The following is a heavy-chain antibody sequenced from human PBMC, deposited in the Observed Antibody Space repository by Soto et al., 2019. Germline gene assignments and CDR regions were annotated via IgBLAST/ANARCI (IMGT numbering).Heavy chain of an antibody. V-gene: IGHV4-59*01. Sequence: LSLTCTVSGGSISSYYCSWIRQPPGKGLEWIGYIYYSGSTNYNPSLKSRVTISLDTSKNQFSLKLSSVTAADTAVYYCARGDWGSNFDYWGQGTLVTVSS. D-gene: IGHD7-27*01. J-gene: IGHJ4*02. CDR3: ARGDWGSNFDY. CDR2: IYYSGST. CDR1: GGSISSYY.